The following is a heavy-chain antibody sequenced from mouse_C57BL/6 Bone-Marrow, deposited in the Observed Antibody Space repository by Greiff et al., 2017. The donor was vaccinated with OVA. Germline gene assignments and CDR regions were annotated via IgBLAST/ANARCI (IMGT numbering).Heavy chain of an antibody. CDR3: AREGYIYFDY. V-gene: IGHV1-69*01. Sequence: QVQLQQPGAELVMPGASVKLSCKASGYTFTSYWMHWVKQRPGQGLEWIGEIDPSDSYTNYNQKFKGKSTLTVDKSSSTAYMQLSSLTSEDYAVYYCAREGYIYFDYWGQGTTLTVSS. CDR2: IDPSDSYT. J-gene: IGHJ2*01. CDR1: GYTFTSYW. D-gene: IGHD2-2*01.